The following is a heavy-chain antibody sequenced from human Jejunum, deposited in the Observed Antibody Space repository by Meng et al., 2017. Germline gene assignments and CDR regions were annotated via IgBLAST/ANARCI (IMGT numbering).Heavy chain of an antibody. CDR1: GVFITSSDW. J-gene: IGHJ4*02. Sequence: QVQLQESGPGLVKPSRTLSLTCTVSGVFITSSDWWSWVRQSPGKGLEWIWKIHHGGITDYNPFLKSRVTMSVDKSKNQFSLEVDPVTAADTAMYYCATFDFSVGYGDWGQGILVTVSS. CDR3: ATFDFSVGYGD. CDR2: IHHGGIT. D-gene: IGHD3-3*01. V-gene: IGHV4-4*02.